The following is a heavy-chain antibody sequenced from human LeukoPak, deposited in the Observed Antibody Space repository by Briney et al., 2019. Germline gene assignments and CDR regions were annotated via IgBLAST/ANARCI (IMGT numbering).Heavy chain of an antibody. CDR3: AKVTTVAN. Sequence: GGSLRLSCTASGFTFSIYAMSWVRQAPGKGLEWVSTISGSGGSPYYSDSVKGRFTISRDNSKNTLYLQMNSLRTEDTAVYYCAKVTTVANWGQGTLVTVSS. CDR2: ISGSGGSP. D-gene: IGHD4-23*01. CDR1: GFTFSIYA. V-gene: IGHV3-23*01. J-gene: IGHJ4*02.